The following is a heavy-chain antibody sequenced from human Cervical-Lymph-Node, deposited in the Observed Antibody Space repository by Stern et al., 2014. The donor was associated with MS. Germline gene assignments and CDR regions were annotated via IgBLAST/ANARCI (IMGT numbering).Heavy chain of an antibody. CDR3: ARMMGSGYRHYFDY. CDR1: GFSLVTSGVR. D-gene: IGHD3-3*01. Sequence: ESGPALVKPTQTLTLTCTFSGFSLVTSGVRVSWIRQPPGKALEWLARIGWNDKTFYNTSLMTRLTISKDTSKNQVVLTMTNVDPVDTATYYCARMMGSGYRHYFDYWGQGTPVTVS. J-gene: IGHJ4*02. V-gene: IGHV2-70*04. CDR2: IGWNDKT.